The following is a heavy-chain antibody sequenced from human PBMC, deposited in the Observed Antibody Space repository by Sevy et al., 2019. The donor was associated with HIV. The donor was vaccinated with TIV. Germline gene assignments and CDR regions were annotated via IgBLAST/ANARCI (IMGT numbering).Heavy chain of an antibody. D-gene: IGHD5-18*01. V-gene: IGHV3-7*01. J-gene: IGHJ4*02. CDR1: GFTFSSYW. Sequence: GGSLRLSCAASGFTFSSYWMSWVRQAPGKGLEWVATMKEDGSERNNVDSVKGRFTISRDNAKNSLYLQMNSLRAEDTAVYYCVREGVGGNSYSLDCRGQGTLVTVSS. CDR3: VREGVGGNSYSLDC. CDR2: MKEDGSER.